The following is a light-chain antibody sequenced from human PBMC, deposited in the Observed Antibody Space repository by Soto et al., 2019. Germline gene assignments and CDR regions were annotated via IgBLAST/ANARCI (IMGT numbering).Light chain of an antibody. V-gene: IGLV4-69*01. Sequence: QSVLTQSPSASASLGASVKLTCTLSSGHSRNAIAWHQQQPEKGTRYLMKINSDGSHIKGDEIPDRFSGSSSGAERYLTISSLQSEDEADYYCQAWVTGIGVFGGGTKLTVL. CDR3: QAWVTGIGV. J-gene: IGLJ2*01. CDR1: SGHSRNA. CDR2: INSDGSH.